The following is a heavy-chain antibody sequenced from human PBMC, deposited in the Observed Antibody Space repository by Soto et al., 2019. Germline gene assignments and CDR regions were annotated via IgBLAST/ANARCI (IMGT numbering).Heavy chain of an antibody. V-gene: IGHV1-69*06. Sequence: QVQLVQSGTVVQRRGSSVKVSCQASGGTFSSHGMAWVRQAPGQGREWRGGIIPTFGTPTYAPKLQGRVTITADKSTNTAYIEPSCLTSEDTGVYYCASERSVQYFDFWGQGTLITVSS. CDR2: IIPTFGTP. CDR3: ASERSVQYFDF. D-gene: IGHD1-26*01. CDR1: GGTFSSHG. J-gene: IGHJ4*02.